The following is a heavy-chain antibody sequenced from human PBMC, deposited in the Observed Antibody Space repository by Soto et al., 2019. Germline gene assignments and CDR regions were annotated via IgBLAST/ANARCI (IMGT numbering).Heavy chain of an antibody. CDR2: IYHSGST. J-gene: IGHJ4*02. Sequence: PSETLSLTCAVSGGSISSSNWWSWVRQSPGKGLEWIGEIYHSGSTNYNPSLKSRVTISVDKSKNQFSLKLSSVTAADTAVYYCARHSPYCGGDCYSYDYWGQGTLVTVSS. CDR1: GGSISSSNW. D-gene: IGHD2-21*02. V-gene: IGHV4-4*02. CDR3: ARHSPYCGGDCYSYDY.